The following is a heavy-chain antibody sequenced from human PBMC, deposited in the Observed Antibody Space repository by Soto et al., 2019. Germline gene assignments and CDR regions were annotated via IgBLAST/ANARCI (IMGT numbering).Heavy chain of an antibody. CDR1: GGSISSGYY. D-gene: IGHD3-3*02. V-gene: IGHV4-31*01. J-gene: IGHJ6*02. CDR2: IYYSGNT. Sequence: QVQLQESCPGLVKPSQTLSLTCTVSGGSISSGYYWSWIRQHPVKGLEWIGYIYYSGNTYYNPSLKSHVSISLDTSKSQFSLKLDSVTAADTAVYYCARDDPVALGVPNYMDDWGQGTKVTVSS. CDR3: ARDDPVALGVPNYMDD.